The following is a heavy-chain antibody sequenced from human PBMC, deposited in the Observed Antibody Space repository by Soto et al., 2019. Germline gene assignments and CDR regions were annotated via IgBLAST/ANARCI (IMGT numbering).Heavy chain of an antibody. J-gene: IGHJ5*02. CDR1: GFSVPGFS. CDR3: ARGAVSFSSASQTWFDP. V-gene: IGHV3-21*01. D-gene: IGHD2-15*01. Sequence: EMQLVESGGGLVKPGESLTLSCTAYGFSVPGFSMNWIRQAPGKGLECVSSISSNRKYIYYAPSLQGRFTTSIDDATNSLFLQMHSLTVDDTAVYYCARGAVSFSSASQTWFDPWGQGTLVTVSS. CDR2: ISSNRKYI.